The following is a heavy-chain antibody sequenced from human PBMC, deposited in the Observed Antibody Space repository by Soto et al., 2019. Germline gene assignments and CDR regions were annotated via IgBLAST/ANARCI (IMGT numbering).Heavy chain of an antibody. CDR3: AKARANIVGATFFDY. J-gene: IGHJ4*02. CDR2: INAGNGNT. CDR1: GYTFTSYA. Sequence: QVQLVQSGAEVKKPGASVKVSCKASGYTFTSYAMHWVRQAPGQRLEWMGWINAGNGNTKYSQKFQGRVTITRDTSESTAYMELSSLRSEDTAVYYCAKARANIVGATFFDYWGQGTLVTVSS. D-gene: IGHD1-26*01. V-gene: IGHV1-3*01.